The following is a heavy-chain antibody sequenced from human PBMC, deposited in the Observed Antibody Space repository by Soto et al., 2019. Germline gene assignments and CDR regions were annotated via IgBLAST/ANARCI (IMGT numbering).Heavy chain of an antibody. CDR2: IKQDGSDK. CDR1: RFMFGIYW. Sequence: GSLRLSCAASRFMFGIYWMSWLCQAPGKGLEWVGIIKQDGSDKYYVDSVKGRFTISRDNAKNSLYLQMNSLRIEDAAVYYCARNRDYAFDYWGRGTLVTVSS. V-gene: IGHV3-7*01. J-gene: IGHJ4*02. CDR3: ARNRDYAFDY. D-gene: IGHD4-17*01.